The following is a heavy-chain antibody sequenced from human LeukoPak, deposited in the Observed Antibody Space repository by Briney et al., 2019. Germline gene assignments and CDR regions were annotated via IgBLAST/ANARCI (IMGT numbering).Heavy chain of an antibody. V-gene: IGHV3-20*04. J-gene: IGHJ4*02. CDR1: GFTFSNYA. CDR3: ATGYYRTFGY. CDR2: LDWIGAST. D-gene: IGHD3-16*02. Sequence: GGSLRLSCAASGFTFSNYAMTWVRQAPGKGLEWVSGLDWIGASTTYADSVKGRFTISRDNARNSLYPQMNSLKAEDTAFYFCATGYYRTFGYWGQGTLVTVSS.